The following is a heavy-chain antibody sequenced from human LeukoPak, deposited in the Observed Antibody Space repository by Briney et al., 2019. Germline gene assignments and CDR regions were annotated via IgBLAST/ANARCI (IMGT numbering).Heavy chain of an antibody. J-gene: IGHJ6*03. CDR3: AKGTRVLWFGELLPYYYMDV. V-gene: IGHV3-23*01. Sequence: GGSLRLSCAASGFTFSSYGMHWVRQAPGKGLEWVSAISGSGGSTYYADSVKGRFTISRDNSKNTLYLQMNSLRAEDTAVYYCAKGTRVLWFGELLPYYYMDVWGKGTTVTISS. D-gene: IGHD3-10*01. CDR2: ISGSGGST. CDR1: GFTFSSYG.